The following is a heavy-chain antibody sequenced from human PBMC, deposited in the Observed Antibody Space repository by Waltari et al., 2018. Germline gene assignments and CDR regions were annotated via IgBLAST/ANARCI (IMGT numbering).Heavy chain of an antibody. CDR1: GGSFSGYY. Sequence: QVQLQQWGAGLLKPSETLSLTCAVYGGSFSGYYWSWIRQPPGEWLAWIGEISHSGSTNYNPSLKSRFTISGHTSKNLFSLKLGSVTAADTAVYYCARRALGWMAARFDYWGQGTLVTVSS. CDR3: ARRALGWMAARFDY. D-gene: IGHD2-21*01. V-gene: IGHV4-34*01. CDR2: ISHSGST. J-gene: IGHJ4*02.